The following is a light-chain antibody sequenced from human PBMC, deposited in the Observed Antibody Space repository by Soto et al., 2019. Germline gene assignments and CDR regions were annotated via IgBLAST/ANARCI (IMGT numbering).Light chain of an antibody. CDR2: EVN. Sequence: QSALTQPASVSGSPGQSITISCTGTSSDVGGYNYVSWYQQHPGKAPKLMIYEVNNRPSGVSNRFSGSKSGNTASLTISGIQAEDEADYYCSSYTRSSTPYVFGTGTKLTVL. CDR1: SSDVGGYNY. CDR3: SSYTRSSTPYV. J-gene: IGLJ1*01. V-gene: IGLV2-14*01.